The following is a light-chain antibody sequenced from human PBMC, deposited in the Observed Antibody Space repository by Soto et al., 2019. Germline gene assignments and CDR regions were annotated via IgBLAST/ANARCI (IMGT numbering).Light chain of an antibody. CDR1: SSDVGGYNY. CDR2: DVS. J-gene: IGLJ1*01. Sequence: QSALTQPASVSGTPGQSITISRPGTSSDVGGYNYVSWYRQHPGRAPKLMIYDVSNRPSGVSNRFSGSKSGNTASLTISGLQAEDDTDYYGRPYTRSSTYGFGSGTKVTVL. V-gene: IGLV2-14*01. CDR3: RPYTRSSTYG.